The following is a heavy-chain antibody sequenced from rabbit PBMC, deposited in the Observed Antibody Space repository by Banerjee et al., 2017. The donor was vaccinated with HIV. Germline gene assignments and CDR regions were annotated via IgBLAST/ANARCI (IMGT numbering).Heavy chain of an antibody. CDR1: GFSFSNGYV. J-gene: IGHJ4*01. CDR2: INTSSGNT. Sequence: SLTLTCTASGFSFSNGYVMCWVRQAPGKGLEWIACINTSSGNTVYASWAKGRFTISKTSSTTVTLQMTSLTAADTATYFCARDAGGDGYSNDLWGPGTLVTVS. CDR3: ARDAGGDGYSNDL. D-gene: IGHD7-1*01. V-gene: IGHV1S40*01.